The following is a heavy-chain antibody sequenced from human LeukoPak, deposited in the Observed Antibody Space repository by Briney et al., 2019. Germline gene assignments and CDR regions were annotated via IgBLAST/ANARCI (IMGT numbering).Heavy chain of an antibody. CDR2: INPDGTVT. D-gene: IGHD1-26*01. J-gene: IGHJ4*02. Sequence: GGSLRLSCAASGFTFNTYWMHWVRQAPGKGLVWVSPINPDGTVTTYADSVKGRFTISRDNAKNTLYLQMNSLKAEDTAVYYCVKAALGSTFDHWGQGTLVTVSS. CDR3: VKAALGSTFDH. V-gene: IGHV3-74*01. CDR1: GFTFNTYW.